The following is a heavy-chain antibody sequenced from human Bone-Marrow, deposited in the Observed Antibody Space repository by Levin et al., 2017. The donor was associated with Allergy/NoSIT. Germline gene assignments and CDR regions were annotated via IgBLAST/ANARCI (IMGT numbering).Heavy chain of an antibody. CDR2: IHHGGNT. CDR1: TYSVTSGYY. D-gene: IGHD2-2*01. J-gene: IGHJ5*02. V-gene: IGHV4-38-2*02. Sequence: SETLSLNCTVSTYSVTSGYYWAWIRQPPGKGLQWIGTIHHGGNTYYNLSLKGRVTMSVDPSKNQFSLTLSSVTAADTALYYCARLVPAKNWFDLWGQGTLATVSS. CDR3: ARLVPAKNWFDL.